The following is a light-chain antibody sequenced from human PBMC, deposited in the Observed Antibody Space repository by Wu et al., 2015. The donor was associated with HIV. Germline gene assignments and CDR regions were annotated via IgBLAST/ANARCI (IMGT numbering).Light chain of an antibody. CDR2: GGS. CDR1: QTVSSN. CDR3: QQRSNWPRGT. J-gene: IGKJ3*01. V-gene: IGKV3-15*01. Sequence: EIVMTQSPATLSVSPGERATLSCRASQTVSSNLAWYQQKPGQAPRLLIYGGSTRATGVPARFSGSGSGTDFTLTISSLEPGDFAVYYCQQRSNWPRGTFGPGTRVDIK.